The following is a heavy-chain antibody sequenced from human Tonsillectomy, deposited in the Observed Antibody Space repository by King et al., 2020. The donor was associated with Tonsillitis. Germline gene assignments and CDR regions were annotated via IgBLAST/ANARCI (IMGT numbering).Heavy chain of an antibody. CDR2: INPNSGVT. CDR3: ARKPPYDSTGIFDY. CDR1: GYTFTGYY. J-gene: IGHJ4*02. Sequence: VQLVESGAEVKKPGASVMVSCRASGYTFTGYYIHWVRQAPGQGLEWMGWINPNSGVTNYAQKFQGRVTMTRDTSINTAYMELSRLTSDDTAVYYCARKPPYDSTGIFDYWGQGTLVTVSS. D-gene: IGHD3-22*01. V-gene: IGHV1-2*02.